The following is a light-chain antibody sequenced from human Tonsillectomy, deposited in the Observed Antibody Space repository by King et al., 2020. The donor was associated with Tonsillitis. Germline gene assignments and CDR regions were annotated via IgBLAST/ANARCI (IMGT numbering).Light chain of an antibody. CDR3: LQSCFGAMR. Sequence: TGVPSRFSGSGSGTEFTLTISSLQPDDFATYYCLQSCFGAMRVGQGTKVEI. V-gene: IGKV1-5*01. J-gene: IGKJ1*01.